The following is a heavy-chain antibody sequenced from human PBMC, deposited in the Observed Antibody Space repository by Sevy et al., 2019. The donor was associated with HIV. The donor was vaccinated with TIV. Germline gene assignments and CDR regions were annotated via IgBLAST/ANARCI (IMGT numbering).Heavy chain of an antibody. D-gene: IGHD5-18*01. J-gene: IGHJ5*02. Sequence: ASVKVSCKTSGYTFTGYYIYWVRQAPGQGLEWMGSINPNTGGTNYSQDFQGRVTMTRDASMNTAYMELRRLTSDDTAVYYCASDLGDSIASYSSLSWGQGTLVTVSS. CDR3: ASDLGDSIASYSSLS. CDR2: INPNTGGT. V-gene: IGHV1-2*02. CDR1: GYTFTGYY.